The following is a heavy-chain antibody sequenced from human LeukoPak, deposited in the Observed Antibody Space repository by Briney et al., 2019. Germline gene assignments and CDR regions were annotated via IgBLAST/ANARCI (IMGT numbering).Heavy chain of an antibody. Sequence: ASVKVSCKASGGTFSSYAIGWVRQAPGQGLEWMGGFDPEDGETIYAQKFQGRVTMTEDTSTDTAYMELSSLRSEDTAVYYCATDGVDPWGQGTLVTVSS. V-gene: IGHV1-24*01. J-gene: IGHJ5*02. CDR2: FDPEDGET. CDR3: ATDGVDP. CDR1: GGTFSSYA. D-gene: IGHD2-15*01.